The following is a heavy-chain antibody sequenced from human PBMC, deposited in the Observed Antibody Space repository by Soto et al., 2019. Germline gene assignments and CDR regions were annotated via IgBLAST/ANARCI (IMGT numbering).Heavy chain of an antibody. CDR2: IYPGDSDT. CDR3: ARHGSYSGWFY. D-gene: IGHD6-19*01. J-gene: IGHJ4*02. CDR1: GYTVTSYW. V-gene: IGHV5-51*01. Sequence: PGESLKISCKGSGYTVTSYWIGWVRQRPGKGLEWMGIIYPGDSDTRYSPSFQGQVTISADKSISTAYLQWSSLRASDTAMYYCARHGSYSGWFYWGQGTLVTVSS.